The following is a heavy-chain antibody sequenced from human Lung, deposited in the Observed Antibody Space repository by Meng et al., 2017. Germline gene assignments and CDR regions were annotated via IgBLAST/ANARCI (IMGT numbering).Heavy chain of an antibody. CDR3: ARGLGEAVVPRTMFDY. CDR1: GCSISRRNL. V-gene: IGHV4-4*02. J-gene: IGHJ4*02. Sequence: QVPPSGVGPGLVQPSGTPSLTWGVFGCSISRRNLWVWVRQPPGKGLEWIGEIYHSGGTKYNPSLKSRVTISVDKSKNQFSLKLSSVTAADTAVYYCARGLGEAVVPRTMFDYWGQGTLVTVSS. CDR2: IYHSGGT. D-gene: IGHD2-2*01.